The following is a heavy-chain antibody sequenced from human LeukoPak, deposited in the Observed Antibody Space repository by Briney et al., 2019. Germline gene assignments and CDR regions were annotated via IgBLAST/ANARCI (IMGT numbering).Heavy chain of an antibody. J-gene: IGHJ4*02. V-gene: IGHV3-30*04. CDR1: GFTFSSYA. D-gene: IGHD3-22*01. CDR2: ISYDGSNK. CDR3: AKDPTHFRVWDDYDNTRLNY. Sequence: GGSLRLSCAASGFTFSSYAMHWVRQAPGKGLEWVAVISYDGSNKYYADPVKGRFTISRGNSKNTLYLQMNSLRAEDTAVYYCAKDPTHFRVWDDYDNTRLNYWGQGTLVTVSS.